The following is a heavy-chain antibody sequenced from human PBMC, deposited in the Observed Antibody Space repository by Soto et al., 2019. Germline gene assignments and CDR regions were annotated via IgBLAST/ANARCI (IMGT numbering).Heavy chain of an antibody. V-gene: IGHV4-39*07. CDR1: GGSISSSSYY. CDR3: ARGPSSNYGSGSYPFDY. CDR2: IYHSGST. J-gene: IGHJ4*02. D-gene: IGHD3-10*01. Sequence: SETLSLTCTVSGGSISSSSYYWGWIRQPPRKGLEWIGEIYHSGSTNYNPSLKSRVTISVDTAKNQYSLKLSSVTAADTAVYYCARGPSSNYGSGSYPFDYWGQGTLVTVSS.